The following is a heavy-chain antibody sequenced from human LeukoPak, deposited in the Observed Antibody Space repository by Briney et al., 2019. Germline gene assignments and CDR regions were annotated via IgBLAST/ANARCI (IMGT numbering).Heavy chain of an antibody. V-gene: IGHV1-2*02. CDR1: GYTFTGYY. CDR3: ARGTGAPNYFDY. CDR2: INPNGGGT. D-gene: IGHD7-27*01. J-gene: IGHJ4*02. Sequence: ASVKVSCRTSGYTFTGYYIHWVRQAPGQGLEWMAWINPNGGGTNYAQKFQGRVAVTRDSSISTAYMELSGLTSDDTAVFYCARGTGAPNYFDYWGQGTLVTVSS.